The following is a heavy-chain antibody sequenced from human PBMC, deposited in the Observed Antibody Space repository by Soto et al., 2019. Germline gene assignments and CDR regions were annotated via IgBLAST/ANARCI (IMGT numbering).Heavy chain of an antibody. CDR1: GGTFNSYG. J-gene: IGHJ6*02. CDR2: INPSGGST. Sequence: GASVKVSCKASGGTFNSYGISWVRQAPGQGLEWMGIINPSGGSTSYAQKFQGRVTMTRDTSTSTVYMELSSLRSEDTAVYYCAREWHSGYFYGMDVWGQGTTVTVSS. V-gene: IGHV1-46*02. CDR3: AREWHSGYFYGMDV. D-gene: IGHD3-22*01.